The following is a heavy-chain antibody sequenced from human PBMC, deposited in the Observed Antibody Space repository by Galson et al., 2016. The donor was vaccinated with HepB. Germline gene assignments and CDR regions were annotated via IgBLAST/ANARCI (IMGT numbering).Heavy chain of an antibody. Sequence: SLRLSCAGSGFPFNTYTLHWVRQAPGKGLEWVAVTSYDGGQPFSASSFPFLFPLSLSPSPPPLSLPLTRLRPAATAVYSCARARGKYQLLDIYSDIDYWGQGTLVTVSS. J-gene: IGHJ4*02. V-gene: IGHV3-30-3*01. CDR1: GFPFNTYT. D-gene: IGHD2-2*03. CDR2: TSYDGGQP. CDR3: ARARGKYQLLDIYSDIDY.